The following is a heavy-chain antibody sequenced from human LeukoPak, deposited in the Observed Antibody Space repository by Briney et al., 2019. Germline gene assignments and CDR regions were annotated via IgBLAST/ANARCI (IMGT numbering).Heavy chain of an antibody. Sequence: GGSLRLSCAASGFTVSSNYMSWVRQAPGKGLEWVSVIYSGGSTYYADSVKGRFTISRDNSKNTLYLQMNSLRAEDTAVYYCAREMSDTAMGGGFDYWGQGTLVTVSS. CDR2: IYSGGST. J-gene: IGHJ4*02. V-gene: IGHV3-66*01. D-gene: IGHD5-18*01. CDR1: GFTVSSNY. CDR3: AREMSDTAMGGGFDY.